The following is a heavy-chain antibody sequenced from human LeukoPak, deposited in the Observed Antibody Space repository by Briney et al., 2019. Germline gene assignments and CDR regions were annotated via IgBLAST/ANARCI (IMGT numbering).Heavy chain of an antibody. CDR2: ISGSGGST. Sequence: GGSLRLSCAASGVIVSDNYMSWVRQAPGKGLEWVSGISGSGGSTYYADSVKGRFTISRDNAKNSLYLQMNSLRAEDTAVYYCARAHLYSSSWYAVGYWGQGTLVTVSS. CDR1: GVIVSDNY. D-gene: IGHD6-13*01. J-gene: IGHJ4*02. CDR3: ARAHLYSSSWYAVGY. V-gene: IGHV3-11*04.